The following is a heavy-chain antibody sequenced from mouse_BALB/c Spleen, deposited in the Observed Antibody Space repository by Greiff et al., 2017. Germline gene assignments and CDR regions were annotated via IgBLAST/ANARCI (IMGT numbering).Heavy chain of an antibody. V-gene: IGHV1S81*02. D-gene: IGHD2-4*01. CDR2: INPSNDGT. Sequence: QVQLQQSGAELVKPGASVKLSCKASGYTFTSYYMYWVKQRPGQGLEWIGEINPSNDGTNFNEKFKSKATLTVDKSSSTAYMQLSSLTSEDSAVYYCTRSKIYYDYEGFFDYWGQGTTLTVSS. CDR3: TRSKIYYDYEGFFDY. CDR1: GYTFTSYY. J-gene: IGHJ2*01.